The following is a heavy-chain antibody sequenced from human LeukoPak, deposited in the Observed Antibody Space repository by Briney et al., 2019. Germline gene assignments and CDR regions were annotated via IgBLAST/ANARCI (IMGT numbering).Heavy chain of an antibody. CDR3: ARGVVIAPQTFDY. CDR2: INHGGST. Sequence: SETLSLTCAVYGGSFSGYYWSWIRQPPGKGLEWIGEINHGGSTNYNPSLKSRVTISVDTSKNQFSLKLSSVTAADTAVYYCARGVVIAPQTFDYWGQGTLVTVSS. V-gene: IGHV4-34*01. D-gene: IGHD2-21*01. CDR1: GGSFSGYY. J-gene: IGHJ4*02.